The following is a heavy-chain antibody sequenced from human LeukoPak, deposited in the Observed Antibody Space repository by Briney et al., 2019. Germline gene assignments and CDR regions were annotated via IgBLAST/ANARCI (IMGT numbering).Heavy chain of an antibody. CDR1: GFTFSSQT. CDR3: ARAFEGLIDY. CDR2: ISSTSSVI. V-gene: IGHV3-48*04. D-gene: IGHD2/OR15-2a*01. J-gene: IGHJ4*02. Sequence: GGSLRLSCTASGFTFSSQTMNWVRQAPGKGLEWVSYISSTSSVIYYADSVKGRFTISRDNAKNSLYLQMNSLRAEDTAVYYCARAFEGLIDYWGQGTLVTVSS.